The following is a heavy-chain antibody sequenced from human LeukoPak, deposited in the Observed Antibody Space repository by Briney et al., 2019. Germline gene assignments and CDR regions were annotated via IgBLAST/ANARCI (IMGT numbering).Heavy chain of an antibody. D-gene: IGHD2-21*02. CDR1: GFTFNRCW. J-gene: IGHJ1*01. V-gene: IGHV3-7*01. CDR3: TSWGDTTAEYFQR. CDR2: INPDGRDT. Sequence: GGSLRLSCVVSGFTFNRCWMNWVRQAPGKGLEWVAHINPDGRDTYYVDSVKGRFTISRDNAQNSMYQQMNSLRVEDTAVYYCTSWGDTTAEYFQRWGQGTLVTVSS.